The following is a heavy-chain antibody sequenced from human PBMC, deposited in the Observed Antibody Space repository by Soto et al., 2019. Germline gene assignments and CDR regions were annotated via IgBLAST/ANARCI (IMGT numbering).Heavy chain of an antibody. CDR3: ARGTPRLVTMVRGVIRKGPTPPGYYYYYGMDG. CDR1: GGTFSSYA. Sequence: GASVKVSCKASGGTFSSYAISWVRQAPGQGLEWMGGIIPIFGTANYAQKFQGRVTITADESTSTAYMELSSLRSEDTAVYYCARGTPRLVTMVRGVIRKGPTPPGYYYYYGMDGWGQGNTVTVSS. J-gene: IGHJ6*02. V-gene: IGHV1-69*13. D-gene: IGHD3-10*01. CDR2: IIPIFGTA.